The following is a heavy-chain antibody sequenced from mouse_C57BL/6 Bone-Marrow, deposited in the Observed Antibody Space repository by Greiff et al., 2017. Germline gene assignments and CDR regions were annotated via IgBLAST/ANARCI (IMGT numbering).Heavy chain of an antibody. D-gene: IGHD2-1*01. Sequence: VQLKQSGPVLVKPGASVKMSCKTSGYTFTSYWMHWVKQRPGQGLEWIGAIYPGNSDTSYNQKFKGKAKLTAVTSASTAYMELSSLTNEDSAVYYCTRGNFLYYFDYWGQGTTLTVSS. CDR1: GYTFTSYW. V-gene: IGHV1-5*01. CDR2: IYPGNSDT. J-gene: IGHJ2*01. CDR3: TRGNFLYYFDY.